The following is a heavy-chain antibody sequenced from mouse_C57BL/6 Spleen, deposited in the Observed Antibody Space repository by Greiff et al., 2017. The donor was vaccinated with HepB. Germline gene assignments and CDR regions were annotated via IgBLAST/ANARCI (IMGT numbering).Heavy chain of an antibody. CDR2: IDPEDGET. D-gene: IGHD2-1*01. Sequence: EVQLQQSGAELVKPGASVKLSCTASGFNIKDYYMHWVKQRTEQGLEWIGRIDPEDGETKYAPKFQGKATITADTSSNTADLQLSSLTSEDTAVYYCAPIYYGNYRFAYWGQGTLVTVSA. V-gene: IGHV14-2*01. J-gene: IGHJ3*01. CDR1: GFNIKDYY. CDR3: APIYYGNYRFAY.